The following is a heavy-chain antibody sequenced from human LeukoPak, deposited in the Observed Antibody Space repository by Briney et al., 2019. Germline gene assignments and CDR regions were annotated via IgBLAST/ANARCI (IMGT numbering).Heavy chain of an antibody. V-gene: IGHV3-21*01. CDR3: ARALRESDAFDI. Sequence: GGSLRLSCAASGFTFSSYSMNWVRQAPGKGLEWVSSISSSSSYIYYADSVKGRFTISRDNAKNSLYLQMNSLRAEDTAVYYCARALRESDAFDIWGQGTMVTVSS. CDR1: GFTFSSYS. CDR2: ISSSSSYI. J-gene: IGHJ3*02.